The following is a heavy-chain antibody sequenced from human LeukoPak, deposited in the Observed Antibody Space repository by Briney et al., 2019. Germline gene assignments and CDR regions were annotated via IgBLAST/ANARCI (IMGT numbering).Heavy chain of an antibody. Sequence: GASVKVSCKASGYTFTSYGISWVRQAPGQGLEWMGWISAYNGNTNYAQKLQGRVTMTTDTSTSTAYMELRSLRSDDTAVYYCARDRTVTTFFTPDYYFDYWGQGTLVTVSS. D-gene: IGHD4-11*01. V-gene: IGHV1-18*01. CDR1: GYTFTSYG. CDR2: ISAYNGNT. J-gene: IGHJ4*02. CDR3: ARDRTVTTFFTPDYYFDY.